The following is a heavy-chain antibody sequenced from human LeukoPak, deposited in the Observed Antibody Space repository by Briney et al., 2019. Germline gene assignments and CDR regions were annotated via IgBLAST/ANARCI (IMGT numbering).Heavy chain of an antibody. CDR3: ARPQADSSSFGHWFDP. CDR1: GGSIRRYY. CDR2: IYYSGST. V-gene: IGHV4-39*01. Sequence: SETLSLTCSVSGGSIRRYYWGWIRQPPGKGLEWIGSIYYSGSTYYNPSLKSRVTISVDTSKNQFSLKLSSVTAADTAVYYCARPQADSSSFGHWFDPWGQGTLVTVSS. D-gene: IGHD6-13*01. J-gene: IGHJ5*02.